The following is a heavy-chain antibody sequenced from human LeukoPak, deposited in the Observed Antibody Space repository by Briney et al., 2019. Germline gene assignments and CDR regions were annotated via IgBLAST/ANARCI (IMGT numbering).Heavy chain of an antibody. Sequence: GGSLRLSCAASGFTFSSYWMHWVRQAPGKGLVWVSRINSDGSSTSYADSVKGRFTISRDNAKNTLYLQMNSLRAEDTAVYYCASDYGDFYYMDVWGKGTTVTVSS. D-gene: IGHD4-17*01. CDR3: ASDYGDFYYMDV. CDR1: GFTFSSYW. CDR2: INSDGSST. J-gene: IGHJ6*03. V-gene: IGHV3-74*01.